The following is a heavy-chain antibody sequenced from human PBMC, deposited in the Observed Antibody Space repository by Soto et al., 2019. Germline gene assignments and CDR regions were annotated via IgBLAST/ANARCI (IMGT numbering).Heavy chain of an antibody. CDR3: ARFGDSSGYYGYYYYYGMDV. V-gene: IGHV4-4*02. Sequence: QVQLQESGPGLVKPSGTLSLTCAVSGGSISSSNWWSWVRQPPGKGLEWFGEIYHSGSTNYNPSLKSRVTISVDKSKNQFSLKLSSVTAADTAVYYCARFGDSSGYYGYYYYYGMDVWGQGTTVTVSS. J-gene: IGHJ6*02. CDR2: IYHSGST. D-gene: IGHD3-22*01. CDR1: GGSISSSNW.